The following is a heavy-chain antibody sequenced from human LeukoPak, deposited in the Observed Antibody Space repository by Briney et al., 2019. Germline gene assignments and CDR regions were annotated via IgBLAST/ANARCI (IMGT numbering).Heavy chain of an antibody. Sequence: GGSLRLSCAASGFTFSSYWMSWVRQAPGKGLEWVANIKQDGSEKYYVDSVKGRFTISRDNAKNSLYLQMNSLRAEDTAVYYCARGGGELSPYYFDYWGQGTLVTVSS. CDR2: IKQDGSEK. CDR1: GFTFSSYW. CDR3: ARGGGELSPYYFDY. D-gene: IGHD3-16*02. J-gene: IGHJ4*02. V-gene: IGHV3-7*01.